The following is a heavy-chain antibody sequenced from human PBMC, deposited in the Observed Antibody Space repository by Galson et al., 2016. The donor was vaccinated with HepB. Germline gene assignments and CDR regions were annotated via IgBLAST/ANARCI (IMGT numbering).Heavy chain of an antibody. CDR3: ARGWDTSGWNIGY. CDR2: ISSCSSYI. J-gene: IGHJ4*02. Sequence: SLRLSCAASGFTFSSYSMAWIRQPPGKGLEWVSSISSCSSYIHYADSVRGRFTISRDITKNSLYLQMNSLRVEDTAVYYCARGWDTSGWNIGYWGQGTLVTVSS. V-gene: IGHV3-21*01. CDR1: GFTFSSYS. D-gene: IGHD6-19*01.